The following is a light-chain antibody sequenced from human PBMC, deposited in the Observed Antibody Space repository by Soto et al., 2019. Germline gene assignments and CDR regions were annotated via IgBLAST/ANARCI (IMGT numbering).Light chain of an antibody. CDR2: KAS. CDR1: QSISTR. CDR3: QQYDTYST. V-gene: IGKV1-5*03. J-gene: IGKJ5*01. Sequence: DIQMTQSPSTLSASVGDRVTITCRASQSISTRLAWYQQKPGEAPKLLIYKASYLESGVPSRFSGSGSGTEFTLAISSLEPDDFASYYCQQYDTYSTFGQGTRLEIK.